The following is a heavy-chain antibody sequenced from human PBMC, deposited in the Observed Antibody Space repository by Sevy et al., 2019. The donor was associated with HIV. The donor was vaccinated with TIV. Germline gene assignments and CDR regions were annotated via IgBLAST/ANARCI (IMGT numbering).Heavy chain of an antibody. CDR3: ARQTNDYYDSSGYTYYFDY. CDR2: IYYSGST. D-gene: IGHD3-22*01. CDR1: GGSISSSSYY. J-gene: IGHJ4*02. V-gene: IGHV4-39*01. Sequence: SETLSLTCTVSGGSISSSSYYWGWIRQPPGKGLEWIGSIYYSGSTYYNPSLKSRVTISVDTSKNQFSLKLSSVTAADTAVYYCARQTNDYYDSSGYTYYFDYWGQGTLVTASS.